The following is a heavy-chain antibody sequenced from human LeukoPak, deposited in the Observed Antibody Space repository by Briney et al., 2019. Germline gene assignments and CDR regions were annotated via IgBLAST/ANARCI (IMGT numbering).Heavy chain of an antibody. D-gene: IGHD6-19*01. CDR2: ISLNRGGT. CDR3: ARVRQWLTYKDAFDI. CDR1: GYTFTGYS. J-gene: IGHJ3*02. Sequence: ASLRLSCEASGYTFTGYSMHWVRQAPGQGLEWVGWISLNRGGTNSAQYSQGRVTMAWAPSISTAYKELSSLRSADTAVYYCARVRQWLTYKDAFDIWGRGTMVTVSS. V-gene: IGHV1-2*02.